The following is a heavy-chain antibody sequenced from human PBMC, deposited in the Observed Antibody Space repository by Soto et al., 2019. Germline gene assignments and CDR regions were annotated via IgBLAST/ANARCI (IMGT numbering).Heavy chain of an antibody. Sequence: QVQLVESGGGVVQPGRSLRLSCAASGFTFSSYGMHWVRQAPGKGLEWVAVISYDGSKKYYADSVKGRFTISRDNSKNTMYLQMNSLRAEDTDVDYCAKDPDYYGSGSDYVYYGMDVWGQGTTVTVSS. J-gene: IGHJ6*02. CDR2: ISYDGSKK. D-gene: IGHD3-10*01. V-gene: IGHV3-30*18. CDR1: GFTFSSYG. CDR3: AKDPDYYGSGSDYVYYGMDV.